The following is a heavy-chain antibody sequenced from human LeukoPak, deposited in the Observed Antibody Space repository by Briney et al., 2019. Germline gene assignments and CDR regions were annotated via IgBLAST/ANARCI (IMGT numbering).Heavy chain of an antibody. V-gene: IGHV4-34*01. D-gene: IGHD6-13*01. CDR2: INHSGST. J-gene: IGHJ3*01. Sequence: SETLSLTCTVSGGSISSYYWSWIRQPPGKGLEWIGEINHSGSTNYNPSLKSRVTISVDTSKNQFSLKLSSVTAADTAVYYCARAGRIAAAVWGQGTMVTVSS. CDR1: GGSISSYY. CDR3: ARAGRIAAAV.